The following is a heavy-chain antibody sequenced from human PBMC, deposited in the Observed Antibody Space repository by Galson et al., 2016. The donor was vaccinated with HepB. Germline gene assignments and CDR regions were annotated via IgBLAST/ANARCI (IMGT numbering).Heavy chain of an antibody. CDR3: ARDDNDFLAGYDN. V-gene: IGHV1-18*01. Sequence: SVKVSCKASGYTFTTYGISWVRQAPGQGLEWLGWISASTGHTIYAQKFQGRVTMTTDTSTTTAYMELRSLRSDDTAVYYCARDDNDFLAGYDNWGQGTLVAVSS. D-gene: IGHD3-9*01. J-gene: IGHJ4*02. CDR1: GYTFTTYG. CDR2: ISASTGHT.